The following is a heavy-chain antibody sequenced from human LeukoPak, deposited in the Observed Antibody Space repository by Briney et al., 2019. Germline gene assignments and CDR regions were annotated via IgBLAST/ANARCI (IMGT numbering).Heavy chain of an antibody. J-gene: IGHJ4*02. V-gene: IGHV4-59*01. CDR2: IYYTGST. CDR3: ARGGGYSSSWSY. Sequence: SETLSLTCTVSGGSISSYYWSWIRQPPGKGLEWIGYIYYTGSTNYNPSLKSRVTISVDTSKNQFSLKLSSVTAADTAVYYCARGGGYSSSWSYWGQGTLVTVSS. CDR1: GGSISSYY. D-gene: IGHD6-13*01.